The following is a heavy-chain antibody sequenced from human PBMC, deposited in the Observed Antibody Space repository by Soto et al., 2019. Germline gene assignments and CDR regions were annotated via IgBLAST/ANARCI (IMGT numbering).Heavy chain of an antibody. J-gene: IGHJ6*02. CDR1: GFTFSSYD. CDR2: ISCTGNNI. D-gene: IGHD3-9*01. Sequence: PGGSLRLSCAASGFTFSSYDMNWVRQAPGKGLEWLSVISCTGNNIYYATSVKGRFTISRDNAKNSLYLQMNSLRVEDTAVYYCERGSDSDVLTCYFYYGMDVWGQGTTVTVSS. CDR3: ERGSDSDVLTCYFYYGMDV. V-gene: IGHV3-48*03.